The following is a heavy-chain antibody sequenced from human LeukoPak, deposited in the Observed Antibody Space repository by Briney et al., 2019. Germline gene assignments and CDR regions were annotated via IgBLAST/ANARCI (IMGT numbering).Heavy chain of an antibody. CDR1: GFTFSSYA. CDR2: ISGSGGST. V-gene: IGHV3-23*01. CDR3: AKAMFYAFDI. J-gene: IGHJ3*02. Sequence: GGSLRLSCAASGFTFSSYAMSWVRQAPGKGLEWVSAISGSGGSTYYADSVKGRFTISRDNSENTLYLRMNSLRAEDTAVYYCAKAMFYAFDIWGQGTMVTVSS. D-gene: IGHD3-10*02.